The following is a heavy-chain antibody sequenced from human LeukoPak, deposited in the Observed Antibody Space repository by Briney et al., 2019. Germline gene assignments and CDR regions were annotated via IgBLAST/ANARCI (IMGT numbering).Heavy chain of an antibody. CDR2: MNPNSGST. V-gene: IGHV1-8*01. Sequence: ASVKVSCKASGYTFTSYDINWVRQATGQGLEWMGWMNPNSGSTGYAQKFQGRVTMTRNTSISTAYMELSSLRSEDTAVYYCARGRITMVRGVKRNWFDPWGQGTLVTVSS. D-gene: IGHD3-10*01. J-gene: IGHJ5*02. CDR1: GYTFTSYD. CDR3: ARGRITMVRGVKRNWFDP.